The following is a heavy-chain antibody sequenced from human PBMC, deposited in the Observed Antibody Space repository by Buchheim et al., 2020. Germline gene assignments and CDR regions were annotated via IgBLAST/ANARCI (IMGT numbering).Heavy chain of an antibody. CDR2: IYQSGSA. CDR3: ATSHDYYYYYGLDV. J-gene: IGHJ6*02. Sequence: QVQLQESGPGLVQPSGTLSLTCGVSGDSSSTSHWWSWVRQAPGKGLEWIGEIYQSGSANYSPSLRSRVTMSIDRSNHPISLKLNSVTAADSAVYYCATSHDYYYYYGLDVWGQGTT. D-gene: IGHD2/OR15-2a*01. CDR1: GDSSSTSHW. V-gene: IGHV4-4*02.